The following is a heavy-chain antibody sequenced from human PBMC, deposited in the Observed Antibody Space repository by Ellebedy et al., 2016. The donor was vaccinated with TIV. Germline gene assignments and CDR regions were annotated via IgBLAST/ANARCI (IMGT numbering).Heavy chain of an antibody. J-gene: IGHJ6*04. CDR3: AKGYYYGMDV. CDR2: ISWNSGSI. Sequence: GGSLRLSXAASGFTFSSYAMSWVRQAPGKGLEWVSGISWNSGSIGYADSVKGRFTISRDNAKNSLYLQMNSLRAEDTALYYCAKGYYYGMDVWGKGTTVTVSS. V-gene: IGHV3-9*01. CDR1: GFTFSSYA.